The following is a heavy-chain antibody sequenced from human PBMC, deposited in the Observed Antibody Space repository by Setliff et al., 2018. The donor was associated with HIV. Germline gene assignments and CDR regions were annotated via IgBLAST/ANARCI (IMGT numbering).Heavy chain of an antibody. Sequence: ASVKVSCKASGYTFTSNYDVNWVRLAAGQGLEWLGWINPNSGGTNYAQKFQGRVTMTRDTSISTAYMELSRLRSDDTAVYYCARDPAYDYVWGSYRYGYYFDYWGQGTLVTVSS. CDR1: GYTFTSNY. V-gene: IGHV1-2*02. CDR3: ARDPAYDYVWGSYRYGYYFDY. D-gene: IGHD3-16*02. CDR2: INPNSGGT. J-gene: IGHJ4*02.